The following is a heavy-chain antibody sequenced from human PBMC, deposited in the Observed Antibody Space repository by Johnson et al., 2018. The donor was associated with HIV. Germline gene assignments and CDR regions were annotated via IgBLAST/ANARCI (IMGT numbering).Heavy chain of an antibody. CDR1: GFTFSSYD. D-gene: IGHD4-23*01. V-gene: IGHV3-13*01. CDR3: AKSPGKDHGGNSGAFHI. J-gene: IGHJ3*02. CDR2: IGTAGDT. Sequence: VQLVESGGGLVQPGGSLRLSCAASGFTFSSYDMHWVRQATGKGLEWVSAIGTAGDTYYPGSVKGRFTISRKNAKNSLYLQMNSLRAEDTAVYYCAKSPGKDHGGNSGAFHIWGQGTMVTVSS.